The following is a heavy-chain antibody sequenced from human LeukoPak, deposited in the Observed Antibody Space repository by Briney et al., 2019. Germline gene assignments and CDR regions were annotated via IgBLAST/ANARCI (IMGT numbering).Heavy chain of an antibody. V-gene: IGHV1-18*01. CDR3: ARHQRLRLGAMDV. Sequence: ASVKVSYKASGYTFTSYGISYVRQAPGHALEWMGGISAYNGNTNYAQKLQGRVTMTTDTSTSTAYMELRSLRSDDTAVYYCARHQRLRLGAMDVWGKGTTVTISS. D-gene: IGHD3-16*01. J-gene: IGHJ6*03. CDR2: ISAYNGNT. CDR1: GYTFTSYG.